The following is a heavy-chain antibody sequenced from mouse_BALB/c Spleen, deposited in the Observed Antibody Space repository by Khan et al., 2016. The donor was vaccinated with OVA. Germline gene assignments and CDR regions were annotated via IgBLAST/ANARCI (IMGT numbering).Heavy chain of an antibody. J-gene: IGHJ3*01. D-gene: IGHD2-2*01. CDR3: ARSLYAYDPWFAY. CDR1: GFSLSTSGMG. Sequence: QVTLKESGPGILQSSQTLSLTCSFSGFSLSTSGMGVSGIRQPSGKGLEWLAHIYWDDEKRYNPSLKSRLTISKDTSRKQVFLRINSLDTADTATYSLARSLYAYDPWFAYWGQGTLVTVSS. CDR2: IYWDDEK. V-gene: IGHV8-12*01.